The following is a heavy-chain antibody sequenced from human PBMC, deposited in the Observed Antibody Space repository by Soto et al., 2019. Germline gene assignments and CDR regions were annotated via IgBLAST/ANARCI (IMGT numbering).Heavy chain of an antibody. CDR1: GFTFSRYY. J-gene: IGHJ3*02. D-gene: IGHD2-2*01. CDR2: IRTTSTYT. V-gene: IGHV3-21*01. CDR3: ARDDGLSSTNVKGFDI. Sequence: ELQLVESGGGLVEPGESLRLSCAASGFTFSRYYMNWVRQAPGKGLEWVSSIRTTSTYTHYADSLKGRFTISRDNAKKLLYLQMDSLRAEDTAVYCCARDDGLSSTNVKGFDIWGQGTKVTVSS.